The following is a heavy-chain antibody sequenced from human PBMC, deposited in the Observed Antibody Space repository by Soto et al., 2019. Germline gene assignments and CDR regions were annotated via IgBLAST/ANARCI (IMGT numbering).Heavy chain of an antibody. CDR3: ARDQFFGVVIPGDY. CDR1: GFTFSSYS. D-gene: IGHD3-3*01. Sequence: PGGSLRLSCAASGFTFSSYSMNWVRQAPGKGLEWVSSISSSSSYIYYADSVKGRFTISRDNAKNSLYLQMNSLRAEDTAVYYCARDQFFGVVIPGDYWGQGTLVTVYS. CDR2: ISSSSSYI. V-gene: IGHV3-21*01. J-gene: IGHJ4*02.